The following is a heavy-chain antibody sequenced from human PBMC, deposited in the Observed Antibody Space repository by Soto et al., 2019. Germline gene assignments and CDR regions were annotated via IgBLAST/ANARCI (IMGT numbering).Heavy chain of an antibody. D-gene: IGHD6-13*01. J-gene: IGHJ6*02. V-gene: IGHV3-30-3*01. CDR3: AREPWIAAADYYYYGMDV. CDR2: ISYDGSNT. CDR1: GFTFSSYA. Sequence: HPGGSLRLSCAASGFTFSSYAMHWVRQAPGKGLEWVAVISYDGSNTYYADSVKGRFTISRDNSKNTLYLQMNSLRAEDTAVYYCAREPWIAAADYYYYGMDVWGQGTTVTVSS.